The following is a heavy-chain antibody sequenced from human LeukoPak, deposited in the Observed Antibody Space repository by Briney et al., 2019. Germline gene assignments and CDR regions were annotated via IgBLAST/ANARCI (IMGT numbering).Heavy chain of an antibody. Sequence: AGGSLRHSCATSGFTFSNAWMSWGRQAPGKGLEWVGRIKSKTHGGTSDYAAPVKGRFTISRDDSKNTLYLQMNSLKIEDTAVYYCSAGVGVTGTDYWGQGTLVTVSS. CDR3: SAGVGVTGTDY. J-gene: IGHJ4*02. V-gene: IGHV3-15*01. CDR2: IKSKTHGGTS. CDR1: GFTFSNAW. D-gene: IGHD1-26*01.